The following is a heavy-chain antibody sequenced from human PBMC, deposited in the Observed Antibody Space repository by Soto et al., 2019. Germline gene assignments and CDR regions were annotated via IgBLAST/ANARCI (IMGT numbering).Heavy chain of an antibody. CDR2: MNPNSGNT. Sequence: ASVKVSCKASGYTFTIYDINWVRQATGQGLEWMGWMNPNSGNTGYAQKFQGRVTMTRNTSISTAYMELSSLRSEDTAVYYCSESPSGYYALYYWGQGTLVTVSS. D-gene: IGHD3-3*01. CDR3: SESPSGYYALYY. J-gene: IGHJ4*02. V-gene: IGHV1-8*01. CDR1: GYTFTIYD.